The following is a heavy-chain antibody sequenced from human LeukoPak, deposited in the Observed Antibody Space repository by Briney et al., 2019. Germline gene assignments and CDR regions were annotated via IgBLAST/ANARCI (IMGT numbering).Heavy chain of an antibody. J-gene: IGHJ1*01. D-gene: IGHD4/OR15-4a*01. CDR2: IYYSGNT. CDR1: GGSISRSTYY. Sequence: SETLSLTCTVAGGSISRSTYYWGWLRQPPGKGPQWIGSIYYSGNTYYSPSLKSRVTLSVDTSKNQFSLKLSSVTAADTAVYYCASGRDQLTYFQYWGQGTLATVSS. CDR3: ASGRDQLTYFQY. V-gene: IGHV4-39*01.